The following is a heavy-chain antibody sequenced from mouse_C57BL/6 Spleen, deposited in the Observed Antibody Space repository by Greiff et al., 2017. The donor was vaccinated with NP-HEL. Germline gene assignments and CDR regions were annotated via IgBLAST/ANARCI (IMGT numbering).Heavy chain of an antibody. Sequence: SGYTFTDYNMDWVKQSHGKSLEWIGDINPNNGGTIYNQKFKGKATLTVDKSSSTAYMELRSLTSEDTAVYYCARAGYDGYYLWDVWGTGTTVTVSS. CDR2: INPNNGGT. CDR1: GYTFTDYN. J-gene: IGHJ1*03. CDR3: ARAGYDGYYLWDV. V-gene: IGHV1-18*01. D-gene: IGHD2-3*01.